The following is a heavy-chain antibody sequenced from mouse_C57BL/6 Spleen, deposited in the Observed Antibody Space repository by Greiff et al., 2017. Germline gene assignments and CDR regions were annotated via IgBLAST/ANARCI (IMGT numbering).Heavy chain of an antibody. CDR3: ARRGVVADYAMDY. CDR2: IYPGDGDT. J-gene: IGHJ4*01. D-gene: IGHD1-1*01. V-gene: IGHV1-82*01. CDR1: GYAFSSSW. Sequence: VKLMESGPELVKPGASVKISCKASGYAFSSSWMNWVKQRPGKGLEWIGRIYPGDGDTNYNGKFKGKATLTADKSSSTAYMQLSSLTSEDSAVYFCARRGVVADYAMDYWGQGTSVTVSS.